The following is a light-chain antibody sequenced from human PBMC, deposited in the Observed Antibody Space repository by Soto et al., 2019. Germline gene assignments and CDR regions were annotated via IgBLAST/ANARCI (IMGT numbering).Light chain of an antibody. CDR2: AAS. V-gene: IGKV1-12*01. CDR3: QQTSSLPLT. J-gene: IGKJ4*01. CDR1: QGITSW. Sequence: DIQMTQSPSSVSASVGDRVTITCRASQGITSWLAWYQQKPGRAPKLLIYAASSLQSGVPSRFSGSGSGRDFTLTISTLQPEDCATYFCQQTSSLPLTFGGGTKVEIK.